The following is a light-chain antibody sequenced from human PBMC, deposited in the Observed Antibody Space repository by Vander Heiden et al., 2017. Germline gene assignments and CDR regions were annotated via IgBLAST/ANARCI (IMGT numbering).Light chain of an antibody. CDR1: SSNIGAGYD. V-gene: IGLV1-40*01. Sequence: QSVLTQPPSVSGAPGQRVTISCTGSSSNIGAGYDVHWYQQLPGTAPKLLVYGNTNRPSGVPDRFSGSKSGTSASLAITGLQAEDEADYYCQSYDSSLNWVFGGGTKLIVL. CDR3: QSYDSSLNWV. CDR2: GNT. J-gene: IGLJ3*02.